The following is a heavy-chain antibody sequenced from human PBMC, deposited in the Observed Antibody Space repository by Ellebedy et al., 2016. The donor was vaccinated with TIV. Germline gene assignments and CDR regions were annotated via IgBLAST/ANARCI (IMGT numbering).Heavy chain of an antibody. V-gene: IGHV3-30*18. CDR3: TKERDEYRSTSFDY. Sequence: GESLKISCAASGFIFSHYGMQWVRQAPGKGLGRVAVISRYGSVRLYADSVKGRLTISRDNSRYTLYLQMNNLRAEDSAVYYCTKERDEYRSTSFDYWGQGTLVTVSS. CDR1: GFIFSHYG. CDR2: ISRYGSVR. D-gene: IGHD6-6*01. J-gene: IGHJ4*02.